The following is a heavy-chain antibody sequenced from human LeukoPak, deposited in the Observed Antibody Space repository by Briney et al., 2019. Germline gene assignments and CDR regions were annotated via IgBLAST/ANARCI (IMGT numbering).Heavy chain of an antibody. D-gene: IGHD2-15*01. CDR3: ARDGGWLTYFDY. CDR2: IYTSGST. Sequence: SETLSLTCTVSGGSISSNYWSWIRQPAGKGLEWIGRIYTSGSTNYNPSLKSRVTMSVDTSKNQFSLKLSSVTAADTAVYYRARDGGWLTYFDYWGQGTLVTVSS. CDR1: GGSISSNY. J-gene: IGHJ4*02. V-gene: IGHV4-4*07.